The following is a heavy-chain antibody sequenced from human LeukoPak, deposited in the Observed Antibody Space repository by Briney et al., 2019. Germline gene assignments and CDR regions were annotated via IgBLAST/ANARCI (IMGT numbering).Heavy chain of an antibody. CDR1: GGSISSGDYY. Sequence: SQTLSLTCTVSGGSISSGDYYWSWIRQPPGKGLEWIAYIYYSGNTYYNPSLKSRVTISVDTSKNQFSLKLSSVTAADTAVYYCARRYCSGGSCNALRNALDIWGQGTMVTVSS. J-gene: IGHJ3*02. CDR3: ARRYCSGGSCNALRNALDI. D-gene: IGHD2-15*01. V-gene: IGHV4-30-4*01. CDR2: IYYSGNT.